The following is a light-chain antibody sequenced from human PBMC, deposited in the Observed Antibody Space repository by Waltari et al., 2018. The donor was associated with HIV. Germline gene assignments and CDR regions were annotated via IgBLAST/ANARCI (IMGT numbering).Light chain of an antibody. CDR3: AAWDDSLNGPV. J-gene: IGLJ3*02. V-gene: IGLV1-44*01. Sequence: QSVLTQPPSASGTPGQRVTISCSGSCSNIVGITVNWYQQLPGTAPKLLIYSNNQRPSGVPDRFSGSKSGTSASLASSGLQSEDEADYYGAAWDDSLNGPVFGGGTKLTVL. CDR1: CSNIVGIT. CDR2: SNN.